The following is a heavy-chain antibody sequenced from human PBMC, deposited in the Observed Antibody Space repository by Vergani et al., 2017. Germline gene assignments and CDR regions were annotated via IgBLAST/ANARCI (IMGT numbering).Heavy chain of an antibody. CDR1: GGSFSGYY. CDR2: INHSGST. V-gene: IGHV4-34*01. J-gene: IGHJ4*02. Sequence: QLQLQESGPGLVKPSETLSLTCAVYGGSFSGYYWSWIRQPPGKGLEWIGEINHSGSTNYNPSLKSRVTISVDTSKNQFSLKLGSVTAADTAVYYCARGTRGSRGRFDYWGQGTLVTVSS. D-gene: IGHD2-15*01. CDR3: ARGTRGSRGRFDY.